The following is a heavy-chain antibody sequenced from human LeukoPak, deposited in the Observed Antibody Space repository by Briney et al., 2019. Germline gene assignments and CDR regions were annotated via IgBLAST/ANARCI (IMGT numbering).Heavy chain of an antibody. V-gene: IGHV5-51*01. J-gene: IGHJ4*02. CDR2: VNPDDSDT. CDR1: AYSFTSHW. CDR3: ARLRWPRRGRSAFDY. D-gene: IGHD4-23*01. Sequence: GESLQISCKGSAYSFTSHWIGWVRQMPGKGLEWMGIVNPDDSDTIYSPSFQGQVTISADESITTAYLQWSSLKASDTAMDYCARLRWPRRGRSAFDYWGRGALVTASS.